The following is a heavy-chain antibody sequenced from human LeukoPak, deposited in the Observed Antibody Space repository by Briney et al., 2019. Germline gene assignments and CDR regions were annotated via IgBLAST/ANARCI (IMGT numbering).Heavy chain of an antibody. V-gene: IGHV4-31*03. Sequence: SETLSLTCTVSGGSISSGGYYWSWLRQHPGKGLEWIVYIYYSGSTYYNPSLKSRVTISVDTSKNQFSLKLSSVTAADTAVYYCASVERYFDWLYGAFDIWGQGTMVTVSS. J-gene: IGHJ3*02. D-gene: IGHD3-9*01. CDR1: GGSISSGGYY. CDR2: IYYSGST. CDR3: ASVERYFDWLYGAFDI.